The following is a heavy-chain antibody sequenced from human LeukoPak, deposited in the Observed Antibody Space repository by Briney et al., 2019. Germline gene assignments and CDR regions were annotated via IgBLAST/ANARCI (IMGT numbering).Heavy chain of an antibody. CDR1: GYSLSSAYY. D-gene: IGHD3-3*01. CDR3: ARSYYDFWSGYIPLGY. CDR2: VYHSGST. Sequence: SETLSLTCTVSGYSLSSAYYWAWIRQPPGKGLEWIGSVYHSGSTYYNPSLKSRVTISVDTSKNQFSLKLSSVTAADTAVYYCARSYYDFWSGYIPLGYWGQGTLVTVSS. J-gene: IGHJ4*02. V-gene: IGHV4-38-2*02.